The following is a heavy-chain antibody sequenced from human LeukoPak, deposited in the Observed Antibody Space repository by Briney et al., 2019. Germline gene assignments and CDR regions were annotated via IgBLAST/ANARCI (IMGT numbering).Heavy chain of an antibody. CDR2: INHSGST. J-gene: IGHJ4*02. CDR3: ARGGRSGEFDY. V-gene: IGHV4-39*07. Sequence: SETLSLTCTVSGASINSDTYYWGWIRQPPGKGLEWIGEINHSGSTNYNPSLKSRVTISVDTSKNQFSLKLSSVTAADTAVYYCARGGRSGEFDYWGQGTLVTVSS. D-gene: IGHD1-14*01. CDR1: GASINSDTYY.